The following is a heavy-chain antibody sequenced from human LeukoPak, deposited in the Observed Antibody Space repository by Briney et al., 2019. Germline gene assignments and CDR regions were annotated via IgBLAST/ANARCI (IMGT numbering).Heavy chain of an antibody. CDR2: ISYDGSNK. J-gene: IGHJ3*02. CDR3: AKGGRYFDWLGSPDAFDI. Sequence: PGGSLRLSCAASGFTFTTYTMYWVRQAPGKGLEWVAIISYDGSNKYYADSVKGRFTFSRDNSKNTLYLQMNSLRAEDTAVYYCAKGGRYFDWLGSPDAFDIWGQGTMVTVSS. D-gene: IGHD3-9*01. V-gene: IGHV3-30*04. CDR1: GFTFTTYT.